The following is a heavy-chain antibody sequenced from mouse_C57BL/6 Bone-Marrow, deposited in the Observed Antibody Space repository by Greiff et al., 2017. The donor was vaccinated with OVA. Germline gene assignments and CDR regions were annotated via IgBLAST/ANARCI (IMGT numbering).Heavy chain of an antibody. CDR2: IDPSDSYT. Sequence: QVQLQQPGAELVMPGASVKLSCKASGYTFTSYWMHWVKQRPGQGLEWIGEIDPSDSYTNYNQKFKGKSTLTVDKSSSTAYMQLSTLTSEDSAVYYCARGDSFDYWGPDTPLTDSS. CDR3: ARGDSFDY. V-gene: IGHV1-69*01. CDR1: GYTFTSYW. J-gene: IGHJ2*01.